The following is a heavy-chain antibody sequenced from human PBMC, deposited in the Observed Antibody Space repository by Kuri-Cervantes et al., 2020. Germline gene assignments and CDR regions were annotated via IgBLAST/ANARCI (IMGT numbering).Heavy chain of an antibody. V-gene: IGHV3-21*01. CDR2: ISSSSSYI. CDR1: GFTFSSYS. J-gene: IGHJ4*02. CDR3: ARDYGTWFGELLSSRALVFGY. Sequence: GGSLRLSCAASGFTFSSYSMNWVRQAPGKGLEWVSSISSSSSYIYYADSVKGRFTISRDNAKNSLYLQMNSLRAEDTAVYYCARDYGTWFGELLSSRALVFGYWGQGTLVTVSS. D-gene: IGHD3-10*01.